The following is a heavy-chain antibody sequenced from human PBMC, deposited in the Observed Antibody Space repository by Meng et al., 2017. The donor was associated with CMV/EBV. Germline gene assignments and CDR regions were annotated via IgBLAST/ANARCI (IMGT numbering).Heavy chain of an antibody. J-gene: IGHJ6*02. V-gene: IGHV3-21*01. Sequence: GESLQISCAASGFTFSSYSMNWVRQAPGKGLEWVSSISSSSSYIYYADSVKGRFTISRDNAKNSLYLQMNSLRAEDTAVYYCARGKLDPHCSSTSCYDYYYGMDVWGQGTTVTVSS. D-gene: IGHD2-2*01. CDR3: ARGKLDPHCSSTSCYDYYYGMDV. CDR2: ISSSSSYI. CDR1: GFTFSSYS.